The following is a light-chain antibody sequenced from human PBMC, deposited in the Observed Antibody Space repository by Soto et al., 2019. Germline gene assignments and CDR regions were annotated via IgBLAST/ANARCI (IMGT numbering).Light chain of an antibody. CDR1: QTVSNY. CDR2: DAS. V-gene: IGKV3-20*01. J-gene: IGKJ5*01. CDR3: QQYGSSST. Sequence: IVLTQSPATLSLSPGEGATLSCRASQTVSNYLAWFQQKPGQAPNLLIYDASNRATGIPDRFSGSGSGTDFTLTISRLEPDDFAVYYWQQYGSSSTFGQGTRLEIK.